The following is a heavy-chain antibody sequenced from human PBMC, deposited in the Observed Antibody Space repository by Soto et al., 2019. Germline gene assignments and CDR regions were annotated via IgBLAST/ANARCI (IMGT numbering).Heavy chain of an antibody. D-gene: IGHD3-3*01. CDR2: IYYSGST. CDR3: ARRVEDYCYMDV. V-gene: IGHV4-39*01. CDR1: GGSISSSSYY. Sequence: SETLSLTCTVSGGSISSSSYYWGWIRQPPGKGLEWIGSIYYSGSTYYNPSLKSRVTISVDTSKNQFSLKLSSVTAADTAVYYCARRVEDYCYMDVWGKRTRVTVSS. J-gene: IGHJ6*03.